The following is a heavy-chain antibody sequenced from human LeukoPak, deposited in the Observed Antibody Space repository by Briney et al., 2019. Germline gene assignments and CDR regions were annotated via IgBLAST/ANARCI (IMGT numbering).Heavy chain of an antibody. Sequence: PVASVKVSGKASGYSFTSNYMHWVRQAPGQGLEWMGIINPSGGSTSYAQKFQGRVTMTRDTSTSTVYMELSSLRSEDTAVYYCAREPQGQQLDYWGQGTLVTVSS. CDR1: GYSFTSNY. CDR3: AREPQGQQLDY. CDR2: INPSGGST. D-gene: IGHD6-13*01. V-gene: IGHV1-46*01. J-gene: IGHJ4*02.